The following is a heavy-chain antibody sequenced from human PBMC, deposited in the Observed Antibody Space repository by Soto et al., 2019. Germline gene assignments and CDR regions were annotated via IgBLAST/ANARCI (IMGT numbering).Heavy chain of an antibody. CDR2: ISYDGSNK. V-gene: IGHV3-30-3*01. D-gene: IGHD3-16*01. CDR1: GFTFSSYA. CDR3: ARAYEGDYFEY. J-gene: IGHJ4*02. Sequence: QVQLVESGGGVVQPGRSLRLSCAASGFTFSSYAMHWVRQAPGKGLEWVAVISYDGSNKYYADSVKGRFTISRDNSKNTLYLQMNSLRAEDTAVYYCARAYEGDYFEYWGQGTLVTVSS.